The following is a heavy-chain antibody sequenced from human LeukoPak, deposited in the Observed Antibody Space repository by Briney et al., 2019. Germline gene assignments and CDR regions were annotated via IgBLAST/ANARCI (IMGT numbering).Heavy chain of an antibody. CDR1: GGSISSSSYY. V-gene: IGHV4-39*01. D-gene: IGHD6-19*01. J-gene: IGHJ3*02. CDR3: ARSPQQWLVRVTGAFDI. Sequence: PSETLSLTCTVSGGSISSSSYYWGWIRQPPGKGLEWIGSIYYSGSTYYNPSLKSRVTISVDTSKNQFSLKLSSVTAADTAVYYCARSPQQWLVRVTGAFDIWGQGTMVTVSS. CDR2: IYYSGST.